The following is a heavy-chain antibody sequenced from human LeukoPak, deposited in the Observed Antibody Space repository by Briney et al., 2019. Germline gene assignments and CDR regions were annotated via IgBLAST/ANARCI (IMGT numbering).Heavy chain of an antibody. V-gene: IGHV3-23*01. CDR3: AKVGGSSWYVDYFDY. J-gene: IGHJ4*02. Sequence: GGSLRLSCAASGFTFSNYAMSWVRQAPGKGLEWVSAISGSGGSTYYADSVKGRFTISRDNSKNTLYLQMNSLRAEDTAVYHCAKVGGSSWYVDYFDYWGQGTLVTVSS. CDR2: ISGSGGST. D-gene: IGHD6-13*01. CDR1: GFTFSNYA.